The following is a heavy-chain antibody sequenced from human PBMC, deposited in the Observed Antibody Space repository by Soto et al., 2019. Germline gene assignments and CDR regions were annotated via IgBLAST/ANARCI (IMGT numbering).Heavy chain of an antibody. CDR1: GGTFSSYA. V-gene: IGHV1-69*12. D-gene: IGHD5-18*01. CDR3: ARSVVDTAMVALFDY. CDR2: IIPIFGTA. Sequence: QVQLVQSGAEVKKPGSSVKVSCKASGGTFSSYAISWVRQAPGQGLEWMGGIIPIFGTANYAQKFQGRVTITADESTSTAYMELSSLRSGDTAVYYCARSVVDTAMVALFDYWGQGTLVTVSS. J-gene: IGHJ4*02.